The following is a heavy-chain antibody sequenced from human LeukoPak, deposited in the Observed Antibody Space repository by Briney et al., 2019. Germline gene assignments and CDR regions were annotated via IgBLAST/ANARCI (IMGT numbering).Heavy chain of an antibody. J-gene: IGHJ4*02. D-gene: IGHD5-24*01. V-gene: IGHV1-69*05. CDR1: GGTFSSYA. CDR2: IIPIFGTA. CDR3: ARESRGDGYNFDY. Sequence: SVKVSCKASGGTFSSYAISWVRQAPGQGLECMGGIIPIFGTANYAQKFQGRVTITTDESTSTAYMELSSLRSEDTAVYYCARESRGDGYNFDYWGQGTLGTVSS.